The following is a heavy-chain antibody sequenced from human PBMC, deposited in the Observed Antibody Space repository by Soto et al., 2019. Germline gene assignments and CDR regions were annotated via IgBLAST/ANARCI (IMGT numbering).Heavy chain of an antibody. CDR3: AKERMGAGVRGYFDY. Sequence: QVQLVESGGGVVQPGRSLRLSCAASGVTFSSYGMHWVRQAPGKGLEWVAVIIYDGSTKYYADSVKGRFTISRDNPKSTLHLQRNSLRAEDTAVYYCAKERMGAGVRGYFDYWGQGTLVTVSS. J-gene: IGHJ4*02. CDR2: IIYDGSTK. V-gene: IGHV3-30*18. CDR1: GVTFSSYG. D-gene: IGHD3-10*01.